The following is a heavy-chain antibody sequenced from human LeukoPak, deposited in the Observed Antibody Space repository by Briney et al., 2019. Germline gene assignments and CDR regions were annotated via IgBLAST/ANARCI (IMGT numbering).Heavy chain of an antibody. CDR3: ATDYSNYGYFDY. Sequence: GGSLRLSCAASGLTFGDYYMSWIRQAPGKGLGWVSYISRSGTGIYYADSVKGRFTISRDNAKNSVYLQMNSLRAEDTAVYYCATDYSNYGYFDYWGQGTLVTVSS. J-gene: IGHJ4*02. D-gene: IGHD4-11*01. CDR2: ISRSGTGI. V-gene: IGHV3-11*04. CDR1: GLTFGDYY.